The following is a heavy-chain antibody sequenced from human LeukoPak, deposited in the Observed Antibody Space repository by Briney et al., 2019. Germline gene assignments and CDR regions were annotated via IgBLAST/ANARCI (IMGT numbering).Heavy chain of an antibody. CDR1: GFTVSSNY. D-gene: IGHD6-19*01. Sequence: GGSLRLSCAASGFTVSSNYMSWVRQAPGKGLEWVSVIYSGGSTYYADSVKGRFSISRDNSKNTLYLQMNCLRAEDMAVYYCARGRQYSTGWYYFDYWGQGTLVTVSS. V-gene: IGHV3-53*01. CDR3: ARGRQYSTGWYYFDY. J-gene: IGHJ4*02. CDR2: IYSGGST.